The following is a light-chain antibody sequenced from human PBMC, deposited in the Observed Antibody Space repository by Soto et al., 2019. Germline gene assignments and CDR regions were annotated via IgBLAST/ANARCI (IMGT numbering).Light chain of an antibody. J-gene: IGLJ1*01. Sequence: QTVVTQPPSVSGAPGQRVTISCTGINSNIATDYDVHWYQQFPGVAPKLLIYDSANRPSGVPDRFSGSRSGTSASLAIAGLQAEDEADYYCQSYDSSVSGYVFGTGTKLTVL. CDR2: DSA. CDR1: NSNIATDYD. V-gene: IGLV1-40*01. CDR3: QSYDSSVSGYV.